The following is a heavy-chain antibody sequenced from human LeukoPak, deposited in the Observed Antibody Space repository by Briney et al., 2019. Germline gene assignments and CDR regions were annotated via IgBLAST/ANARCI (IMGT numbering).Heavy chain of an antibody. CDR2: INHSGST. CDR1: GGSFSGYY. CDR3: ARQETSLLWFGELLSYYYYMDV. J-gene: IGHJ6*03. V-gene: IGHV4-34*01. D-gene: IGHD3-10*01. Sequence: SETLSLTCAVYGGSFSGYYWSWIRQPPGKGLEWIGEINHSGSTNYNPSLKSRVTISVDTSKNQFSLKLSSVTAADTAVYYCARQETSLLWFGELLSYYYYMDVWGKGTTVTIS.